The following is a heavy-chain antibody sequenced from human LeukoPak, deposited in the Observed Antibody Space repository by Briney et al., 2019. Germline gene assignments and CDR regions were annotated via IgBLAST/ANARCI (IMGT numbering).Heavy chain of an antibody. J-gene: IGHJ4*02. CDR3: AIFGVVIIEPFDY. D-gene: IGHD3-3*01. V-gene: IGHV3-21*01. Sequence: GGSLRLSCAASGFTFSSYSMNWVRQAPGKGLEWVSSISSSSSYIYYADSVKGRFTISRDNAKNSLYLQMNSLRAEDTAVYYCAIFGVVIIEPFDYWGQGTLVTVSS. CDR1: GFTFSSYS. CDR2: ISSSSSYI.